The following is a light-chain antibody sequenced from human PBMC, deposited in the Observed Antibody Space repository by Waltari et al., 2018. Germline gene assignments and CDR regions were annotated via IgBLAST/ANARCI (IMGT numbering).Light chain of an antibody. J-gene: IGLJ2*01. V-gene: IGLV3-21*02. CDR1: NIGSKR. CDR3: QVWDNSSDLSVV. Sequence: SYVLTQQPSVSVAPGQTARITCGGNNIGSKRVHWYQQKPGQAPVLVVYDDSDRPSGIPERFSGSNSGNTATLTISRVEAGDEADYYCQVWDNSSDLSVVFGGGTKLTVL. CDR2: DDS.